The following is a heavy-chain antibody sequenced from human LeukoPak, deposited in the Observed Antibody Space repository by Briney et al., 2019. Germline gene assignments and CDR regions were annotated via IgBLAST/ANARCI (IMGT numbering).Heavy chain of an antibody. Sequence: SETLSLTCTVSGGSISSGSYYWSWIRQPAGKGLEWIGRIYTSGSTNYNPSLKSRVTISVDTSKNQLSLKLGSVTAADTAVYYCAREYRYYYDRSGSYYFDYWGQGTLVTVSS. D-gene: IGHD3-22*01. J-gene: IGHJ4*02. CDR2: IYTSGST. CDR1: GGSISSGSYY. V-gene: IGHV4-61*02. CDR3: AREYRYYYDRSGSYYFDY.